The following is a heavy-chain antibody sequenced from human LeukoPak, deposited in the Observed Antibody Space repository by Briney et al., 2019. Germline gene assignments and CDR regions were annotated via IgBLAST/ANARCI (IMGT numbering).Heavy chain of an antibody. J-gene: IGHJ4*02. CDR2: IYYSGST. D-gene: IGHD1-26*01. CDR3: ARGERWSDPVGALFDY. V-gene: IGHV4-31*03. CDR1: GGSISSGGYY. Sequence: SETLSLTCTVSGGSISSGGYYWSWIRQHPGKGLEWIGYIYYSGSTYYNPSLKSRVTISVDTSKNQFSLKLSSVTAADTAVYYCARGERWSDPVGALFDYWGQGTLVTVSS.